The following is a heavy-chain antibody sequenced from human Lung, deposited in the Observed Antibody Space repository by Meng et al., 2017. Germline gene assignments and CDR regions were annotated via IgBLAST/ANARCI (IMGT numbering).Heavy chain of an antibody. J-gene: IGHJ5*02. CDR2: TYYRSKWYN. Sequence: QVQLQQSGPGLVKPSQPLSPTLAISGDGVSSNSAAWNWIRQSPSRGLEWLGRTYYRSKWYNDYAVSVKSRIIITPDTSKNQFSLQLNSVTPEDTAVYFCASGYGLPSWGQGTLVTVSS. CDR1: GDGVSSNSAA. V-gene: IGHV6-1*01. CDR3: ASGYGLPS. D-gene: IGHD5-18*01.